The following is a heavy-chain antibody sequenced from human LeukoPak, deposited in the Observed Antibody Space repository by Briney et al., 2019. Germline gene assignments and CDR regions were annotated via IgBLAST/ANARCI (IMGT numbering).Heavy chain of an antibody. CDR2: ISGDGGST. J-gene: IGHJ4*02. Sequence: GGSLRLSCAASGFTFDDYAMHWVRQAPGKGLEWVSLISGDGGSTYYADSVKGRFTISRDNSKNTLYLQMNSLRAEDTAVYYCARRDGDNDRGFDYWGQGTLVTVSS. CDR1: GFTFDDYA. D-gene: IGHD4-17*01. CDR3: ARRDGDNDRGFDY. V-gene: IGHV3-43*02.